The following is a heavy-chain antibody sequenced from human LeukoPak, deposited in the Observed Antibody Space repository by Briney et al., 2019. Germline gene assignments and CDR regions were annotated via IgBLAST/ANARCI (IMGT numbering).Heavy chain of an antibody. CDR1: GGSFSVYY. D-gene: IGHD3-22*01. CDR2: INHSGST. CDR3: ARGYDSSRRYYFDY. J-gene: IGHJ4*02. Sequence: PSETLSLTCAVYGGSFSVYYWSWIRQPPGKGLEWIGEINHSGSTNYNPSLKSRVTISVDTSKNQFSLKLSSVTAADTAVYYCARGYDSSRRYYFDYWGQGTLVTVSS. V-gene: IGHV4-34*01.